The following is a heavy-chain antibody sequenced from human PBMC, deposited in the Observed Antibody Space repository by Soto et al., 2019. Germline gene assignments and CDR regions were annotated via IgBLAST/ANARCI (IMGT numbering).Heavy chain of an antibody. V-gene: IGHV3-23*01. J-gene: IGHJ4*02. Sequence: GESLKISCAASGFTFSSYAMSWVRQAPGKGLEWVSAISGSGGSTYYADSVKGRFTISRDNSKNTLYLQMNSLRAEDTAVYYCAKVATDYYGSGRNYYFDYWGQGTLVTVSS. CDR3: AKVATDYYGSGRNYYFDY. CDR1: GFTFSSYA. D-gene: IGHD3-10*01. CDR2: ISGSGGST.